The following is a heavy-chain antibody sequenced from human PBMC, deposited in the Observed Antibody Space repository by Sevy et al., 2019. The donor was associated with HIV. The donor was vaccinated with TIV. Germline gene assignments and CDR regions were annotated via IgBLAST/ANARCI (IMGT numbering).Heavy chain of an antibody. J-gene: IGHJ4*02. CDR2: ISGSGGST. Sequence: GGSLRLSCAASGFTFSSYAMSWVRQAPGKGLEWVSAISGSGGSTYYADSVKGRFTISRDNSKNTLYLKMNSLRAEDTAVYYYAKRGHYDVWSGYYKFDYWGQRTLVTVSS. V-gene: IGHV3-23*01. CDR1: GFTFSSYA. D-gene: IGHD3-3*01. CDR3: AKRGHYDVWSGYYKFDY.